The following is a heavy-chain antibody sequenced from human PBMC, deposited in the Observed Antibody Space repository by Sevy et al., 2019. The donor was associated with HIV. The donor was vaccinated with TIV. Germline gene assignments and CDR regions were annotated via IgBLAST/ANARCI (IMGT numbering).Heavy chain of an antibody. CDR3: XXXXXXXXXXX. V-gene: IGHV4-59*08. CDR2: XXYXXXX. J-gene: IGHJ1*01. CDR1: XXXXXXXX. Sequence: SETLSLTXTVXXXXXXXXXWXXIXXXXGXGXXXIANXXYXXXXXYNPSLKSRVTLSLDTSKNQFSLRLSSVTAADTAMYYXXXXXXXXXXXXWGQXTLVTVSS.